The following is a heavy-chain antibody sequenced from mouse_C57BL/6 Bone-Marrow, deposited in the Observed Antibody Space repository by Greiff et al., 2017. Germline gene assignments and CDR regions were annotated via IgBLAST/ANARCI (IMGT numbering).Heavy chain of an antibody. CDR2: IHPNSGST. CDR1: GYTFTSYW. J-gene: IGHJ3*01. CDR3: ASSCYCSAWFAY. D-gene: IGHD1-1*01. Sequence: QVQLQQPGAVLVKPGASVKLSCKASGYTFTSYWLHWVKQRPGQGLEWIGMIHPNSGSTNYNEKFKSKATLTVDKSSRTAYVQLSSLTSEDSAVSDYASSCYCSAWFAYWGQGTLVTVSA. V-gene: IGHV1-64*01.